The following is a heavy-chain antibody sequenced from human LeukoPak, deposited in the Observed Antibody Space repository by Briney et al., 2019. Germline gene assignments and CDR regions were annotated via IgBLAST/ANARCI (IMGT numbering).Heavy chain of an antibody. CDR1: GFTFSDYY. Sequence: GGSLRLSCAAPGFTFSDYYMSWIRQAPGKGLECVSYISTSGSTIYYADSMKGRFTISRDNAKNSLFLQMNSLRAEDTAVYYCAKATYYYASGVTSLGMDVWGQGTTVTVSS. V-gene: IGHV3-11*01. CDR2: ISTSGSTI. D-gene: IGHD3-10*01. J-gene: IGHJ6*02. CDR3: AKATYYYASGVTSLGMDV.